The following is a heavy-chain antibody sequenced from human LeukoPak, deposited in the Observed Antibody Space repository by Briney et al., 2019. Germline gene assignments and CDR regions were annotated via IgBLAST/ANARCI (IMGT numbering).Heavy chain of an antibody. J-gene: IGHJ4*02. D-gene: IGHD3-10*01. CDR3: ARESGHIDY. V-gene: IGHV3-48*04. Sequence: GGSLRLSCAASGFTFSSYGMHWVRQSPGKGLEWVSYISSSGNIIYYADSVNGRFTISRDTAKNSLYLQMTSLRVEDTAVYYCARESGHIDYWGQGTLVTVSS. CDR2: ISSSGNII. CDR1: GFTFSSYG.